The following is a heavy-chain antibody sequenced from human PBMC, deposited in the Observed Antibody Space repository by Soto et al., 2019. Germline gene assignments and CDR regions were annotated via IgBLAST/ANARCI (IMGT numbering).Heavy chain of an antibody. CDR2: ISAYNGNT. Sequence: GASVKVSCKASGYTFVASYVHWLRQTPGRGLEWMGWISAYNGNTNYAQKLQGRVTMTTDTSTSTAYMELRSLRSDDTAVYYCAVDYYGSGSPLAPSDYWGQGALVTVSS. CDR1: GYTFVASY. J-gene: IGHJ4*02. D-gene: IGHD3-10*01. V-gene: IGHV1-18*01. CDR3: AVDYYGSGSPLAPSDY.